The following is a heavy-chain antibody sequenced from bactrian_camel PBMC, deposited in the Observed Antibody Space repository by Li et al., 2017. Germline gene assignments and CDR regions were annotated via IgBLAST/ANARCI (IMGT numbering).Heavy chain of an antibody. D-gene: IGHD5*01. CDR3: AADAWLRIVNWLGPSVYEYNY. Sequence: HVQLVESGGGSVQAGGSLRLSCAVSGGTWRRHCWGWFRQAPGREREGVAHIDSDGRTSYADSVKGRFTISQDNAKNTLYLQMNGLKSEDTAMYYCAADAWLRIVNWLGPSVYEYNYWGQGTQVTVS. CDR2: IDSDGRT. CDR1: GGTWRRHC. J-gene: IGHJ4*01. V-gene: IGHV3S53*01.